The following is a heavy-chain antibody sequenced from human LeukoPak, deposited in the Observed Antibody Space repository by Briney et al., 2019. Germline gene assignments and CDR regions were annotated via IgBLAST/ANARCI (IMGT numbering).Heavy chain of an antibody. CDR3: ASPGSLKTNAFDI. CDR1: GYSISSGYY. J-gene: IGHJ3*02. Sequence: SETLSLTCAVSGYSISSGYYWGWIRQPPGKGLEWIGSIYHSGSTYYNPSLKSRVTISVDTSKNQFSLKLSPVTAADTAVYYCASPGSLKTNAFDIWGQGTMVTVSS. V-gene: IGHV4-38-2*01. CDR2: IYHSGST. D-gene: IGHD1-14*01.